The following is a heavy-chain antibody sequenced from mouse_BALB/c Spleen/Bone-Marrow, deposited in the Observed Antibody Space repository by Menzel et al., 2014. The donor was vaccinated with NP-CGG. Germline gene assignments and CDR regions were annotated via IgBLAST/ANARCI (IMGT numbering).Heavy chain of an antibody. CDR3: ARSGGNYVSLAY. CDR2: IDPSDSET. D-gene: IGHD2-1*01. J-gene: IGHJ3*01. V-gene: IGHV1-69*02. CDR1: GYTFTSYW. Sequence: QVQLQQSGAELVKLGAPVKLSCKASGYTFTSYWMNWVKQRPGRGLEWIGRIDPSDSETHYNQKFKDKATLTVDKSSSTAYIQLSSLTSEDSAVYYCARSGGNYVSLAYWDQGALVTVSA.